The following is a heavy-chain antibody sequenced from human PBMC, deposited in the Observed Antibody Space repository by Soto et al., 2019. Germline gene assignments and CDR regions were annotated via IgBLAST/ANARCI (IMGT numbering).Heavy chain of an antibody. CDR3: ARPGIRMATNWFDS. V-gene: IGHV5-10-1*01. CDR2: IDPSDSYT. J-gene: IGHJ5*01. D-gene: IGHD3-16*01. CDR1: GYSFTSYW. Sequence: GESLKISCKGSGYSFTSYWISWVRQMPGKGLEWMGKIDPSDSYTNYSPSFQGHVTIPADKSISTAYLQWSSLKASDTAMYYCARPGIRMATNWFDSWGQGTLVTVSS.